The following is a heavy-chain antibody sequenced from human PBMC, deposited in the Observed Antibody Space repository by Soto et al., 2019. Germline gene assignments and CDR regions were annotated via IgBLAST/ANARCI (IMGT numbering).Heavy chain of an antibody. Sequence: SETLSLTCAVSGGSISSSNWWSWVRQPPGKGLEWIGEIYHSGSTNYNPSLKSRVTISVDKSKNQFSLKLSSVTAADTAVYYCARFFRGVTSDDAFDIWGQGTMVTVSS. J-gene: IGHJ3*02. V-gene: IGHV4-4*02. CDR1: GGSISSSNW. CDR3: ARFFRGVTSDDAFDI. D-gene: IGHD3-10*01. CDR2: IYHSGST.